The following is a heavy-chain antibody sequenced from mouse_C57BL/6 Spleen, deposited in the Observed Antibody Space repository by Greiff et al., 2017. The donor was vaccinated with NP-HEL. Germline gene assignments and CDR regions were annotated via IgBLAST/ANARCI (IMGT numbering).Heavy chain of an antibody. CDR3: ARSGLRAHFDY. CDR2: INPNNGGT. CDR1: GYTFTDYY. V-gene: IGHV1-26*01. Sequence: EVQLQQSGPELVKPGASVKISCKASGYTFTDYYMNWVKQSHGKSLEWIGDINPNNGGTSYNQKFKGKATLTVDKSSSTADMELRSLTSEDSAVYYCARSGLRAHFDYWGQGTTLTVSS. J-gene: IGHJ2*01. D-gene: IGHD2-2*01.